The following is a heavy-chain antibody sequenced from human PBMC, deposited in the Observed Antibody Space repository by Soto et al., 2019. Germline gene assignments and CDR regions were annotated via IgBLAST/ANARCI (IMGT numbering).Heavy chain of an antibody. Sequence: GGSLRLSCAASGFTFSSYGMHWVRQAPGKGLEWVAVISYDGSNKYYADSVKGRFTISRDNSKNTLYLQMNSLRAEDTAVYYCAKDHYLVVGATTYTYFDYWGQGTLVTVS. CDR1: GFTFSSYG. V-gene: IGHV3-30*18. CDR3: AKDHYLVVGATTYTYFDY. CDR2: ISYDGSNK. J-gene: IGHJ4*02. D-gene: IGHD1-26*01.